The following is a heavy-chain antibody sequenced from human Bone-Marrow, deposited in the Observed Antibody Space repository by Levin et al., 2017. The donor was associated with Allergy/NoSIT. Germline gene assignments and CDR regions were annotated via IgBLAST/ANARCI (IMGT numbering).Heavy chain of an antibody. CDR2: INPNSGGT. CDR1: GYTFTGYY. V-gene: IGHV1-2*02. Sequence: GASVKVSCKASGYTFTGYYMHWVRQAPGQGLEWMGWINPNSGGTNYAQKFQGRVTMTRDTSISTAYMELSRLRSDDTAVYYCALSPGDCSGGSCYSVAGDYWGQGTLVTVSS. CDR3: ALSPGDCSGGSCYSVAGDY. D-gene: IGHD2-15*01. J-gene: IGHJ4*02.